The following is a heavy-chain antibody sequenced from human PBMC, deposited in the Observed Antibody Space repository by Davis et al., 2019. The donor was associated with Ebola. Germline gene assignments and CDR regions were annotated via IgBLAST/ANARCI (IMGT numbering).Heavy chain of an antibody. CDR3: ARAQYYDILTGPSYYFDY. D-gene: IGHD3-9*01. J-gene: IGHJ4*02. V-gene: IGHV1-46*01. CDR2: INPSDGST. CDR1: GYTFTSYY. Sequence: AASVKVSCKASGYTFTSYYMHWVRQAPGQGLEWMGIINPSDGSTSYAQKFQGRVTITADKSTSTAYMELSSLRSEDTAVYYCARAQYYDILTGPSYYFDYWGQGTLVTVSS.